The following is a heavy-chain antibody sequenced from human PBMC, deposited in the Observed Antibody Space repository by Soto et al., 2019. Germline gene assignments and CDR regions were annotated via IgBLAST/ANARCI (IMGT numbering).Heavy chain of an antibody. V-gene: IGHV1-69*01. D-gene: IGHD1-26*01. CDR2: ISPIFGTP. CDR3: ARVVVGSRLSLDY. Sequence: QVQLVQSGAEVKKPGSSVTVSCKASGGTFSSYTISWVRQAPGQGLEWMAGISPIFGTPIYAQKVQDRVTITAEASTMTAYMEMNRLTSEDKAVYYCARVVVGSRLSLDYWGQGTLVTISS. CDR1: GGTFSSYT. J-gene: IGHJ4*02.